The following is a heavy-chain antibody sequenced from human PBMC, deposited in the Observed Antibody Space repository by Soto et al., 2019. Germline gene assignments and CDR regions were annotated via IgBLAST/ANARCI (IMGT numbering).Heavy chain of an antibody. CDR3: ARGRPALRTLVNWFDP. CDR1: GGSFSGYY. V-gene: IGHV4-34*01. Sequence: TLSLTCAVYGGSFSGYYWSWIRQPPGKGLEWIGEINHSGSTNYNPSLKSRVTISVDTSKNQFSLKLSSVTAADTAVYYCARGRPALRTLVNWFDPWGQGTLVTVSS. D-gene: IGHD2-2*01. CDR2: INHSGST. J-gene: IGHJ5*02.